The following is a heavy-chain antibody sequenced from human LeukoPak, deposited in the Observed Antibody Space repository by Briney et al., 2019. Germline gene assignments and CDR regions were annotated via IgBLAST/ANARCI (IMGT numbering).Heavy chain of an antibody. CDR2: INPNSGGT. V-gene: IGHV1-2*06. J-gene: IGHJ6*02. Sequence: GASVKVSCKASGYTFTSYYMRWVRQAPGQGLEWMGRINPNSGGTNYAQKFQGRVTMTRDTSISTAYMELSRLRSDDTAVYYCARCTNGVCDYGMDVWGQGTTVTVSS. CDR3: ARCTNGVCDYGMDV. D-gene: IGHD2-8*01. CDR1: GYTFTSYY.